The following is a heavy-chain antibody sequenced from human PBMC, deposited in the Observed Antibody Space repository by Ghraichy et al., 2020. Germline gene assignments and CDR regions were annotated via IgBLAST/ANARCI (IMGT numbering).Heavy chain of an antibody. Sequence: SETLSLTCTVSGGSVSIYYWSWIRQPAGKGLEWIGRIYGSGSTNYNPSFKSRVSMSIDTSKNQFSLKLSSVTAADTAVYYGASGYCGSSGCYEGQNWFDPWGQGTLVTVSS. J-gene: IGHJ5*02. CDR1: GGSVSIYY. CDR2: IYGSGST. D-gene: IGHD2-2*03. V-gene: IGHV4-4*07. CDR3: ASGYCGSSGCYEGQNWFDP.